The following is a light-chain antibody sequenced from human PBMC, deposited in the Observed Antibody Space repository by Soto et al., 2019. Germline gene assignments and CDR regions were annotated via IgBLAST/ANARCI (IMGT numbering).Light chain of an antibody. V-gene: IGLV1-40*01. J-gene: IGLJ1*01. Sequence: SVLTQPPSVSGAPGQRVTISCTGSSSNIGAGYDVHWYQQLPGTAPKLLIYGNSNRPSGVPDRFSGSKSGTSASLAITGLQAEDEADYHCSSYTSSSSYVFGTGTKVTVL. CDR2: GNS. CDR1: SSNIGAGYD. CDR3: SSYTSSSSYV.